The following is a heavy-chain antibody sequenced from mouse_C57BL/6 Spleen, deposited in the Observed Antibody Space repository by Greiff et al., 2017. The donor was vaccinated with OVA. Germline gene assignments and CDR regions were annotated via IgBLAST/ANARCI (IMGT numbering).Heavy chain of an antibody. V-gene: IGHV1-50*01. CDR1: GYTFTSYW. CDR3: ARRSSYYGSSHWYFDV. CDR2: IDPSDSYT. J-gene: IGHJ1*03. D-gene: IGHD1-1*01. Sequence: VQLQQPGAELVKPGASVKLSCKASGYTFTSYWMQWVKQRPGQGLEWIGEIDPSDSYTNYNQKFKGKATLTVDTSSSTAYMQLSSLTSEDSAVYYCARRSSYYGSSHWYFDVWGTGTTVTVSS.